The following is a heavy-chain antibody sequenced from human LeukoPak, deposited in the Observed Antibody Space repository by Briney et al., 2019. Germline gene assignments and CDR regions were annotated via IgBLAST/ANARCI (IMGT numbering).Heavy chain of an antibody. J-gene: IGHJ4*02. D-gene: IGHD3-22*01. CDR3: ARGHDTSGPWRD. CDR2: ISSSGSFT. Sequence: GGSLRLSCAASGFTFSDYYMSWIRQAPGKGLEWVSYISSSGSFTNYEDSVKGRFTISRDNAKKSLYLLMNSLRAKDTALYYCARGHDTSGPWRDWGQGTLVTVSS. CDR1: GFTFSDYY. V-gene: IGHV3-11*05.